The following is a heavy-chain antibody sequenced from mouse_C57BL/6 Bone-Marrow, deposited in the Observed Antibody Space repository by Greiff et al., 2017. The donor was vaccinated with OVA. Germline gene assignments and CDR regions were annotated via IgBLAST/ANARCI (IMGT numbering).Heavy chain of an antibody. CDR2: IYPGDGDT. CDR1: GYAFSSSW. D-gene: IGHD2-2*01. CDR3: ARDGYDGY. Sequence: VQLQQSGPELLKPGASVKISCKASGYAFSSSWMNWVKQRPGKGLEWIGRIYPGDGDTNYNGKFKGKATLTADKSSSTAYMQLSSLTSEDSAVYFCARDGYDGYWGQGTTLTVSS. J-gene: IGHJ2*01. V-gene: IGHV1-82*01.